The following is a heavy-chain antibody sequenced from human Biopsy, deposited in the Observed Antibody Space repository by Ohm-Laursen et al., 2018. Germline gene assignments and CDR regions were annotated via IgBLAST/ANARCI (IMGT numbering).Heavy chain of an antibody. J-gene: IGHJ6*02. CDR1: GDSVTKYY. CDR3: ARDSGILNYGNFKYYHYYGMDV. D-gene: IGHD4-11*01. CDR2: IYYSVMT. Sequence: GTLSLTCVVSGDSVTKYYWSWIRQPPGKGLEWIGHIYYSVMTNYNPSLQGRVSISVDTSRNQVSLTLSSVTAADTAVYYCARDSGILNYGNFKYYHYYGMDVWGQGTKVTVSS. V-gene: IGHV4-59*02.